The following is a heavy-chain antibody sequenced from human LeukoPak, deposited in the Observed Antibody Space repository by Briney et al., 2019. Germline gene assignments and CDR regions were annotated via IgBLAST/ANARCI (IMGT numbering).Heavy chain of an antibody. CDR1: GYTFTGYA. V-gene: IGHV1-3*01. CDR2: INAGNGNT. Sequence: ASVKVSCKTSGYTFTGYAMHWVRQAPGQRLEWMGWINAGNGNTKYSQKFQGRVTITRDTSASTAYMELSSLRSEDTAVYYCARDGEQQLVRYYFDYWGQGTLVTVSS. J-gene: IGHJ4*02. CDR3: ARDGEQQLVRYYFDY. D-gene: IGHD6-13*01.